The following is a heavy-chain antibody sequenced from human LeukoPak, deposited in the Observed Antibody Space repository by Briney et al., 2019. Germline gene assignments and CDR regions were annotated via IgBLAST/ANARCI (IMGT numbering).Heavy chain of an antibody. Sequence: GGSLRLSCAASGFTFSDHWMTWVRQAPGKGLEWVANIKQDGSEKYYVYSVKGRFTISRDNAKNSLYLQTNSLRAEDTAVYYCASLGATGFCKYWGRGTLVTVSS. V-gene: IGHV3-7*01. J-gene: IGHJ4*02. D-gene: IGHD3-9*01. CDR2: IKQDGSEK. CDR3: ASLGATGFCKY. CDR1: GFTFSDHW.